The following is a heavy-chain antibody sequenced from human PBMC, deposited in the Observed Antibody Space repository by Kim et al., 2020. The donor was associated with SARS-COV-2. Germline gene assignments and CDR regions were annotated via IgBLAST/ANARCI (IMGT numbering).Heavy chain of an antibody. CDR1: GFTFSSYA. J-gene: IGHJ4*01. Sequence: GGSLRLSCAASGFTFSSYAMHWVRQAPGKGLEWVAVISYDGSNKYYADSVKGRFTISRDNSKNTLYLQMNSLRAEDTAVYYCARANYYDSSGYMYYFDY. D-gene: IGHD3-22*01. CDR3: ARANYYDSSGYMYYFDY. CDR2: ISYDGSNK. V-gene: IGHV3-30*04.